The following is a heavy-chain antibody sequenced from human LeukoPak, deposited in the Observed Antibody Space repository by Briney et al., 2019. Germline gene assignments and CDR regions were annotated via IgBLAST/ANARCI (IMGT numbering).Heavy chain of an antibody. D-gene: IGHD1-26*01. CDR3: ARGEGERYYVNYFDY. CDR2: LYYSGST. Sequence: GSLRLSCAASGFTFSSYAMSWFRQPPGKGLEWIAYLYYSGSTNYHPSLKSRATMSIDTSKNQFSLNLGSVTAADTAVYYCARGEGERYYVNYFDYWGHGILVTVSS. V-gene: IGHV4-59*01. J-gene: IGHJ4*03. CDR1: GFTFSSYA.